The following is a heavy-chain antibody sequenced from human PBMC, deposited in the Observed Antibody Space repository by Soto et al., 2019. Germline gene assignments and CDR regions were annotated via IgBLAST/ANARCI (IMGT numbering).Heavy chain of an antibody. CDR1: GFTFSSYG. V-gene: IGHV3-30*18. CDR3: AKLWYYYDSSGYYSDDY. Sequence: GESLKISCAASGFTFSSYGMHWVRQAPGKGLEWVAVISYDGSNKYYADSVKGRFTISRDNSKNTLYLQMNSLRAEDTAVYYCAKLWYYYDSSGYYSDDYWGQGTLVTVSS. J-gene: IGHJ4*02. D-gene: IGHD3-22*01. CDR2: ISYDGSNK.